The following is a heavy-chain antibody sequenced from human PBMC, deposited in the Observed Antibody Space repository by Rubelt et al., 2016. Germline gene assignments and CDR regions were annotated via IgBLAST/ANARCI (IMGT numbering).Heavy chain of an antibody. D-gene: IGHD5-24*01. V-gene: IGHV4-31*01. Sequence: QVQLQESGPGLVKPSQTLSLTCTVSGGSISSGGYYCIWLRQQPGKGLEWIGYIYYSGRTYYNPSLKRLVSISVDTSKNQFSLKLSSVTAADSAVYYCARGLRDGEMATAYFDYWGQGTLVTVSS. CDR3: ARGLRDGEMATAYFDY. CDR2: IYYSGRT. J-gene: IGHJ4*02. CDR1: GGSISSGGYY.